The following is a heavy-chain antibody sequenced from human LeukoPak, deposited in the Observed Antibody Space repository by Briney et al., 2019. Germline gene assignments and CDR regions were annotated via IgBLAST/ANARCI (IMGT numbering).Heavy chain of an antibody. D-gene: IGHD5-12*01. CDR2: INHSGST. V-gene: IGHV4-34*01. Sequence: SETLSHTCAVYGGSFSGYYWSWIRQPPGKGLEWIGEINHSGSTNYNPSLKSRVTISVDTSKNQFSLKLSSVTAADTAVYYCARVPENSGYVHDAFDIWGQGTMVTVSS. CDR3: ARVPENSGYVHDAFDI. CDR1: GGSFSGYY. J-gene: IGHJ3*02.